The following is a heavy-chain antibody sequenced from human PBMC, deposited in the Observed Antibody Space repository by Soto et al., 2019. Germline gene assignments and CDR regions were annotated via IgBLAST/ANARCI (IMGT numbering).Heavy chain of an antibody. V-gene: IGHV3-23*01. D-gene: IGHD1-26*01. Sequence: EVQLLESGGGLVQPGGSLRLSCAASGFTFSSYAMIWVRQAPGMGLEWVSVISGSGGSTYYADSVKGRFTISRDNSKNTLYLQMNSLRAEDTAVYYCAKRGSGSQFDYWGQGTLVTVSS. CDR2: ISGSGGST. CDR3: AKRGSGSQFDY. J-gene: IGHJ4*02. CDR1: GFTFSSYA.